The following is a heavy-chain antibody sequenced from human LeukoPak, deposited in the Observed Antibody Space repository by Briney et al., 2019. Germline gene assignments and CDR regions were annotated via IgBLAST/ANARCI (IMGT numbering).Heavy chain of an antibody. CDR3: ARDLGY. CDR1: GFTFSSYG. CDR2: IWYDGSNE. V-gene: IGHV3-33*01. J-gene: IGHJ4*02. Sequence: GGSLRLSWAASGFTFSSYGMDWGRQAAGKGMEWVAVIWYDGSNEYYADSVKGRFTISRDNSKNTLYLQMNSLRAEDTAVYYCARDLGYWGQGTLVTVSS.